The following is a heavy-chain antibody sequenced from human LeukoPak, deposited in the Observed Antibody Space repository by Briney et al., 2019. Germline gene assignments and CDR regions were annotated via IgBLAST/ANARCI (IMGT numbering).Heavy chain of an antibody. J-gene: IGHJ5*02. Sequence: GGSLRLSCAASGFTFSSYSMNWVRQAPGKGLEWVSYISTSSDTIYYADSVRGRFTIFRDNAQNSLYLQMSSLRAEDTAVYYCARETSAFDPWGQGTLVTVSS. V-gene: IGHV3-48*01. CDR3: ARETSAFDP. CDR1: GFTFSSYS. CDR2: ISTSSDTI.